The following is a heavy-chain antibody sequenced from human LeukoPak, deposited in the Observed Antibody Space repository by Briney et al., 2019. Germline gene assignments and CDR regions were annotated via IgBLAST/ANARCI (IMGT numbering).Heavy chain of an antibody. CDR2: IYYSGNT. CDR3: ARMASGVYYYGMDV. V-gene: IGHV4-59*08. Sequence: SETLSLTCTVSGGSINYYYWSWIRQPPGKGLEWIGYIYYSGNTNYNPSLKSRVTISVDTSKNQFSLKLSPVTAADTAVYYCARMASGVYYYGMDVWGQGTTVTVSS. J-gene: IGHJ6*02. D-gene: IGHD3-10*01. CDR1: GGSINYYY.